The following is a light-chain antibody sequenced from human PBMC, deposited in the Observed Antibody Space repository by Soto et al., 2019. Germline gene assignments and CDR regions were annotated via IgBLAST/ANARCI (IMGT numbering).Light chain of an antibody. CDR3: LLDFGYFWA. CDR2: AAS. V-gene: IGKV1-6*01. Sequence: AIQLTQSPSSLSASVGDRVTITCRASQAIRSALGWYQQKPGKVPKLLIYAASTLQTGVPSRFSGSGFGTDFTLTISRLQPEDFDTYYCLLDFGYFWAFGQGTKVEIK. J-gene: IGKJ1*01. CDR1: QAIRSA.